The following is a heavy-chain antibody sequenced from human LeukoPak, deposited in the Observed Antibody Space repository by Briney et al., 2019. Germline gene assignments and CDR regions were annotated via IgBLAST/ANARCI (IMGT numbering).Heavy chain of an antibody. CDR1: GGSISSYY. D-gene: IGHD3-22*01. V-gene: IGHV4-59*01. CDR3: ARGSGYYLGFDY. CDR2: IYYSGST. Sequence: SETLSLTCTVSGGSISSYYWSWLRQPPGKGLEWLGYIYYSGSTNYNPSLKSRVTISVDTSKNQFSLKLSSVTAADTAVYYCARGSGYYLGFDYWGQGTLVTVSS. J-gene: IGHJ4*02.